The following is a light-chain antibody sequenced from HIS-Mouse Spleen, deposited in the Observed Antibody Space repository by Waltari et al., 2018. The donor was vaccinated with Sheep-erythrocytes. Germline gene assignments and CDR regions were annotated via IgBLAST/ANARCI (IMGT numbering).Light chain of an antibody. J-gene: IGLJ1*01. V-gene: IGLV2-11*01. CDR2: HVS. Sequence: QSALTQPRSVSGSPGQSVTISCTGTRSHVGGYNYVSWSQQHPGNTPKLMIYHVSKRPSGVPDRFSGSKSGNTASLNSSGLQAEDEADYYCCSYAGSYNHVFATGTKVTVL. CDR1: RSHVGGYNY. CDR3: CSYAGSYNHV.